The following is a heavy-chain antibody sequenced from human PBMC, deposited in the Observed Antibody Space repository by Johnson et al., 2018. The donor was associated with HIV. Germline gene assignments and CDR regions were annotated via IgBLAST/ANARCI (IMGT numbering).Heavy chain of an antibody. D-gene: IGHD4-17*01. V-gene: IGHV3-11*01. CDR1: GFTFSDHW. CDR2: ISSSGSII. J-gene: IGHJ3*02. CDR3: ATLTVRSRAFDI. Sequence: QVQLVESGGGLVQPGRSLKLSCAASGFTFSDHWMQWVRQAPGKGLEWVSYISSSGSIIYYADSVKGRFTVSRDNAKRSLYLQLNSLRDDDTALYYCATLTVRSRAFDIWGQGTLVTVSS.